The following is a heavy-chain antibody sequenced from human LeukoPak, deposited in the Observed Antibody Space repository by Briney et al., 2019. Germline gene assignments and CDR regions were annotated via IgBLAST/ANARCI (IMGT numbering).Heavy chain of an antibody. CDR3: AGTYCSGGSCYSELYYYYGMDV. Sequence: PSETLSLTCAVSGYSISSGYYWGWIRQPPGKGLEWIGSIYHSGSTYYIPSLKSRVTISVDTSKNQFSLKLSSVTAADTAVYYCAGTYCSGGSCYSELYYYYGMDVWGKGTTVTVSS. J-gene: IGHJ6*04. V-gene: IGHV4-38-2*01. CDR2: IYHSGST. D-gene: IGHD2-15*01. CDR1: GYSISSGYY.